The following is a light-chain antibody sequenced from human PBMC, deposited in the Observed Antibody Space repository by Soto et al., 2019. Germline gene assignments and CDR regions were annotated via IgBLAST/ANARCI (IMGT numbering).Light chain of an antibody. CDR2: EVS. CDR3: SSFAGGTNGYV. CDR1: SRDVGAYNY. J-gene: IGLJ1*01. Sequence: QSVLTQPPSASGSPEQSVTISCSGTSRDVGAYNYVSWYQQHPGKAPRLLIYEVSKRPSGVPDRFSGSKSGNTASLTVSGLLAEDEADYYCSSFAGGTNGYVFGSGT. V-gene: IGLV2-8*01.